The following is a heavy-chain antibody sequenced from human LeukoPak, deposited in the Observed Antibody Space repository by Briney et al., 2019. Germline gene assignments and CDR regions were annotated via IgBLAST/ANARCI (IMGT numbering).Heavy chain of an antibody. D-gene: IGHD4-17*01. J-gene: IGHJ4*02. CDR3: ARGKIGYYYGDYDGY. Sequence: PGRSLRLSCAASGFTFSSYGMHWVRQAPGKGLEWVSYISTNSGTKYYADSVKGRFTISRDNAKNSVYLQMNSLRDDDTAVYYCARGKIGYYYGDYDGYWGQGTLVTVSS. V-gene: IGHV3-48*02. CDR2: ISTNSGTK. CDR1: GFTFSSYG.